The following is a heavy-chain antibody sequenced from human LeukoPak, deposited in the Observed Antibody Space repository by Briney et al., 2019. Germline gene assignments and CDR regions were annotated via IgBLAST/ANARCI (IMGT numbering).Heavy chain of an antibody. D-gene: IGHD2-15*01. CDR2: INPSGGST. CDR1: GYTFTSYY. Sequence: ASVKVSCKASGYTFTSYYMHWVRQAPGQGLEWMGIINPSGGSTSYAQKFQGRVTMTRDMSTSTVYMELSSLRSEDTATYRCARACSGGSCYDYWGQGTLVTVSS. V-gene: IGHV1-46*01. CDR3: ARACSGGSCYDY. J-gene: IGHJ4*02.